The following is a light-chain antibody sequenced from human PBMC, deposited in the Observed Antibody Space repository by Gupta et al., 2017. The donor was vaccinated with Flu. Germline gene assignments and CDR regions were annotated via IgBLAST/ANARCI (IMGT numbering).Light chain of an antibody. J-gene: IGKJ1*01. Sequence: DTHMTQSPSPLSASVGDRVTITCRSSQSISSWLAWYQQKPGKSPKIPIYKVSSLESGVPSRFSGSGSGTAFTLTISSLPPADFATYSCQQDNSFPWTFGQGTKVEIK. CDR2: KVS. V-gene: IGKV1-5*03. CDR1: QSISSW. CDR3: QQDNSFPWT.